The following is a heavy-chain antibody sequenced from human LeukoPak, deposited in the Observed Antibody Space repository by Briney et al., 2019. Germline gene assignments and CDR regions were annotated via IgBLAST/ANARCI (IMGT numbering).Heavy chain of an antibody. CDR2: IKSKTDGGTT. CDR1: GFTFSNAW. CDR3: TTAYGYDPWYFDY. J-gene: IGHJ4*02. Sequence: GGSLRLSCAASGFTFSNAWMRWVRQAPGKGLEWVGRIKSKTDGGTTDYAAPVKGRFTFSRDDSRNTLYLQMNSLKTEDTAVYYCTTAYGYDPWYFDYWGQGTLVTVSS. V-gene: IGHV3-15*01. D-gene: IGHD5-18*01.